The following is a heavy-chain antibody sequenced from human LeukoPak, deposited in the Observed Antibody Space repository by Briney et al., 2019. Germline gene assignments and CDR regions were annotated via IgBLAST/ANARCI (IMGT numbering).Heavy chain of an antibody. V-gene: IGHV1-69*05. CDR3: ARRGLLVIGFDP. D-gene: IGHD5-24*01. CDR1: GGTFSSYA. Sequence: SVKVSCKASGGTFSSYAISWVRQAPGQGLEWMGGIIPIFGTANYAQKFQGRVTITTDESTSTAYMELRSLRSDDTAVYYCARRGLLVIGFDPWGQGTLVTVSS. J-gene: IGHJ5*02. CDR2: IIPIFGTA.